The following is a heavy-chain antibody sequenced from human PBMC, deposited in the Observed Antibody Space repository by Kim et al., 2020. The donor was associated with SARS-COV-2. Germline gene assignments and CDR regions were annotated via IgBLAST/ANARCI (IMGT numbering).Heavy chain of an antibody. CDR2: INPSGGRT. CDR3: ARATYDSGGTFEY. V-gene: IGHV1-46*01. J-gene: IGHJ4*02. CDR1: GYTFSSYS. D-gene: IGHD3-10*01. Sequence: ASVKVSCKASGYTFSSYSVHWVRQAPGQGLQWMGLINPSGGRTSYARKFQGRVTVTRDTSTSTVYMELSSLRSEDTAVYYCARATYDSGGTFEYWGQGT.